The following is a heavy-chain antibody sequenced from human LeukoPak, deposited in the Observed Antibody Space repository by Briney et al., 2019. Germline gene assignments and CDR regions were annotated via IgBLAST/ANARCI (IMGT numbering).Heavy chain of an antibody. J-gene: IGHJ4*02. CDR2: ISYDGSNK. CDR3: ARAGGYCSGGSCSDSFFDY. D-gene: IGHD2-15*01. V-gene: IGHV3-30*03. CDR1: GFTFSSYG. Sequence: GGSLRLSCAASGFTFSSYGMHWVRQAPGKGLEWVAVISYDGSNKYYADSVKGRFTISRDNSKNTLYLQMNSLRAEDTAVYYCARAGGYCSGGSCSDSFFDYWGQGTLVTVSS.